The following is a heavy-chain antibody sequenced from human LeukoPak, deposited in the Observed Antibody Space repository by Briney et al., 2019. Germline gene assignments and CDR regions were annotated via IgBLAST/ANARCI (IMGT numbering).Heavy chain of an antibody. CDR2: IYPGDSDT. Sequence: GESLKISCKGSGYSFTSYWIGWVRQMPGKGLEWMGIIYPGDSDTRYSPSFQGQVTISADKSISTAYLQWSSLKASDTAMYYCARQTSGSYYRGSYYYYMDVWGKGTTVTISS. D-gene: IGHD1-26*01. V-gene: IGHV5-51*01. CDR3: ARQTSGSYYRGSYYYYMDV. J-gene: IGHJ6*03. CDR1: GYSFTSYW.